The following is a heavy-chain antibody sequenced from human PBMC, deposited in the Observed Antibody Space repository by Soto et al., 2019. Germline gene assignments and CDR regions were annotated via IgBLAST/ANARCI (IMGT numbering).Heavy chain of an antibody. D-gene: IGHD3-22*01. J-gene: IGHJ4*02. Sequence: QLQLQESGPGLVKPSETLSLICTVSGGSISGRSYYWGWIRQPPGKGLEWIGNVYYSGSTYYNPSLKPRATISVDTSKNQFSLKLSSVTAADTAVYYCARYYDSSGTYYFDDWGQGTLVTVSS. CDR3: ARYYDSSGTYYFDD. V-gene: IGHV4-39*01. CDR1: GGSISGRSYY. CDR2: VYYSGST.